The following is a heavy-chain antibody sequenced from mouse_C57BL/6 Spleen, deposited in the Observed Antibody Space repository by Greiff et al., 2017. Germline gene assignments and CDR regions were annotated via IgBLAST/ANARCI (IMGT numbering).Heavy chain of an antibody. J-gene: IGHJ3*01. CDR3: ARERSITTVVADGFAD. Sequence: EVQLQESGPVLVKPGPSVKISCKASGFTFTDYYMHWVKQSHGKSLDWIGLVYPYNGGTSYNQKFKGKATLTVDTSSSTAYMELNSLPSEDSAVYYCARERSITTVVADGFADWGQGTLVTVSA. V-gene: IGHV1-36*01. CDR2: VYPYNGGT. D-gene: IGHD1-1*01. CDR1: GFTFTDYY.